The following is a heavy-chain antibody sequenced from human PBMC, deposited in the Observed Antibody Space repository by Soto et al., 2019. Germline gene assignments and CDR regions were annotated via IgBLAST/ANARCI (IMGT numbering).Heavy chain of an antibody. V-gene: IGHV5-51*01. Sequence: GESLKISCTGSGYPLTSYWIAWVRQMPGKGLEWMGIIYPGDSDTRYSPSFQGQVTISADKSITTAYLQWSSLKASDTAMYYCARGYCTTTICDPWFDPWGQGTLVTVSS. CDR1: GYPLTSYW. CDR2: IYPGDSDT. CDR3: ARGYCTTTICDPWFDP. J-gene: IGHJ5*02. D-gene: IGHD2-2*01.